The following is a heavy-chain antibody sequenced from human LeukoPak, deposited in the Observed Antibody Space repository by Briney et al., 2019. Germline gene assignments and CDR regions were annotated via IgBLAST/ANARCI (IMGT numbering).Heavy chain of an antibody. J-gene: IGHJ4*02. D-gene: IGHD3-22*01. CDR2: ISSSSNYI. Sequence: KTGGSLRLSCAASGFTFSSYSMNWVRQAPGKGLEWVSSISSSSNYIYNADSVKGRFTISRDNSKNTLYLQVSSLRAEDTAVYYCARDRWYDGSGYIAAFDYWGQGTLVTVSS. CDR1: GFTFSSYS. V-gene: IGHV3-21*01. CDR3: ARDRWYDGSGYIAAFDY.